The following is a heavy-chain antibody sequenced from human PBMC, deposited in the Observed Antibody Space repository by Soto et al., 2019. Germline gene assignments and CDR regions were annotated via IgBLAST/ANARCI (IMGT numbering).Heavy chain of an antibody. CDR3: ATWRLREHAYDI. Sequence: DVQLVESGGGLIQPGGSLRLSCEASGLTVTGKKYVAWVRQAPGKGVEWVSGVYDTDGIYYANSVKGRFTSSRENSKTIVYLEMNSLTPDDTAVYYCATWRLREHAYDIWGLGTTVTVSS. D-gene: IGHD4-17*01. CDR1: GLTVTGKKY. CDR2: VYDTDGI. V-gene: IGHV3-53*01. J-gene: IGHJ3*02.